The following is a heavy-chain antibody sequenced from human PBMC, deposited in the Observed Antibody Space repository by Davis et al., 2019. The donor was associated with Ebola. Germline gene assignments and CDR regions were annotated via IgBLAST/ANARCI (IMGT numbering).Heavy chain of an antibody. CDR3: TTLIGPFDS. CDR1: GFTFSIYW. CDR2: INSDGRTT. V-gene: IGHV3-74*01. J-gene: IGHJ4*02. Sequence: PGGSLRLSCAASGFTFSIYWMHWVRQAPGKGLVWVSRINSDGRTTTYADSVRGRFTISRDNAKNTLYLQMNSLRAEDTALYYCTTLIGPFDSWGLGTLVTVSS. D-gene: IGHD2-8*01.